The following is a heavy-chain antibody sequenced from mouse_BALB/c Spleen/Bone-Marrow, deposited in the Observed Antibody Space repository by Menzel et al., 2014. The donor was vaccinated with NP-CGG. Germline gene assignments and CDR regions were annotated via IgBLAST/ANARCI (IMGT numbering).Heavy chain of an antibody. CDR2: INPGGGGT. CDR1: GYAFTNYL. D-gene: IGHD1-1*01. Sequence: VKLMESGAELVRPGTSVKVSCKASGYAFTNYLIEWVKQRPGQGLEWIGVINPGGGGTNYNEKFKGKATLTADKSPSTAYMQLSSLTSDDSAVYFCARSGYYGSNYAMDYWGQGTSVTVSS. J-gene: IGHJ4*01. V-gene: IGHV1-54*01. CDR3: ARSGYYGSNYAMDY.